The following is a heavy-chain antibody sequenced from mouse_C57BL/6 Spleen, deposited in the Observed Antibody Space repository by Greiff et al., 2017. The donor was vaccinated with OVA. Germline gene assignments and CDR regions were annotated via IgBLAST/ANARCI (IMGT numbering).Heavy chain of an antibody. J-gene: IGHJ4*01. V-gene: IGHV3-6*01. Sequence: VQLKESGPGLVKPSQSLSLTCSVTGYSITSGYYWNWIRQFPGNKLEWMGYISYDGSNNYNPSLKNRISITRDTSKNQFFLKLNSVTTEDTATYYCARDQGYYYGSSPDAMDYWGQGTSVTVSS. CDR2: ISYDGSN. CDR1: GYSITSGYY. D-gene: IGHD1-1*01. CDR3: ARDQGYYYGSSPDAMDY.